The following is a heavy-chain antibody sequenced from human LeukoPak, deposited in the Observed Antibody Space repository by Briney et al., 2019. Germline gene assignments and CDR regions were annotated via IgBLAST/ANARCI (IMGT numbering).Heavy chain of an antibody. V-gene: IGHV4-59*11. D-gene: IGHD3-9*01. Sequence: SETLSLTYTVSGGSISSHYWSWIRQPPGKGLEWIGYIYYSGSTNYNPSLKSRVTISVDTSKNQFSLKLSSVTAADTAVYYCARGLLDNPFDYWGQGTLVTVSS. J-gene: IGHJ4*02. CDR1: GGSISSHY. CDR3: ARGLLDNPFDY. CDR2: IYYSGST.